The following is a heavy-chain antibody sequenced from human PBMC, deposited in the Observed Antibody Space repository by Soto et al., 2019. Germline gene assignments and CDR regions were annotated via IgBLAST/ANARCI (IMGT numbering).Heavy chain of an antibody. CDR3: ARDLNSITVFGVVTLRFAMDI. J-gene: IGHJ6*02. Sequence: ASVKVSFKASGYTFSSYHIHWVRQAPGQGLEWLGVINPSGSRTTYAQKFKGRVAMTRDTSTSTVFMELSSLKPDDTAVYYCARDLNSITVFGVVTLRFAMDIWGQGTTVTVSS. D-gene: IGHD3-3*01. V-gene: IGHV1-46*01. CDR1: GYTFSSYH. CDR2: INPSGSRT.